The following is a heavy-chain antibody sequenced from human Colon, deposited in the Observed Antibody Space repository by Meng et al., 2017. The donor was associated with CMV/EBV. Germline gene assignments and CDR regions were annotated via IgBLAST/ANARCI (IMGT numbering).Heavy chain of an antibody. CDR1: GDPINNYY. J-gene: IGHJ6*02. D-gene: IGHD2-2*01. V-gene: IGHV4-59*01. CDR3: ARDSRTHGPYYYHGVDV. Sequence: SETLSLTCTVSGDPINNYYWSWIRQPPGKGLEWIGYIYYSGNTNHNPSLKSRVTISLDTSKNQFSLKLRSVTAADTAVYYCARDSRTHGPYYYHGVDVWGQGTTVTVSS. CDR2: IYYSGNT.